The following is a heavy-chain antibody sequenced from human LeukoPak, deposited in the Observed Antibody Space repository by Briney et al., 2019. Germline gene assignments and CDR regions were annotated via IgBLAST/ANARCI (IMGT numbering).Heavy chain of an antibody. Sequence: PSETLSLTCAVYGGSFSGYYWSWIRQPPGKGLEWIGEINHSGSTNYNPSLKSRVTISVDTSKNQFSLKLSSVTAADTAVYYCASPLVGATSYWGQGILVTVSP. CDR1: GGSFSGYY. CDR2: INHSGST. J-gene: IGHJ4*02. V-gene: IGHV4-34*01. CDR3: ASPLVGATSY. D-gene: IGHD1-26*01.